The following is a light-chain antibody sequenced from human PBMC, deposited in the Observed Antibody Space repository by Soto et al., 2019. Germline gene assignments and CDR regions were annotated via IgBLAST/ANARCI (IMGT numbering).Light chain of an antibody. CDR2: KAS. J-gene: IGKJ1*01. V-gene: IGKV1-5*03. Sequence: DIQMTQSPSTLSASVGDRVTITCRASQSISSWFAWYQQKPGKAPKLLIYKASSLESGVPTRFSGSGSGTEFTLTISSMKPDDFVTYYCQQYNSYWTFGQGTKVEIK. CDR1: QSISSW. CDR3: QQYNSYWT.